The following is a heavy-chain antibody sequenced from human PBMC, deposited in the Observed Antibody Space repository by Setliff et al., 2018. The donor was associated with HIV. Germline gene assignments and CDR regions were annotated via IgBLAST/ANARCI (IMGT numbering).Heavy chain of an antibody. CDR3: ARHKSQPYYFDY. Sequence: SETLSLTCTVSGGSISSYYWTWIRQPPGKGLEWIGYIYYSGTTNYNPSLRSRVTISVDTSKNQFSLKLSSVTAADTAVYYCARHKSQPYYFDYWGQGTLVTVSS. J-gene: IGHJ4*02. V-gene: IGHV4-59*08. CDR1: GGSISSYY. CDR2: IYYSGTT.